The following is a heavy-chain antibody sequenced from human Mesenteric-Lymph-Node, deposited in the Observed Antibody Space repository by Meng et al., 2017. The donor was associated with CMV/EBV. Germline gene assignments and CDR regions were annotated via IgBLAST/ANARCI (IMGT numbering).Heavy chain of an antibody. J-gene: IGHJ4*02. CDR2: INHSGST. V-gene: IGHV4-34*01. Sequence: QVALRPGVAGLLQPLETLSVTWAVYGGSFSGYYWNWIRQSPEKGLEWIGEINHSGSTTYNPSFTSRIIISVDTSTNQISLNMSSVTAADTAVYYCARGSSYDILTGYFDYWGQGALVTVSS. D-gene: IGHD3-9*01. CDR1: GGSFSGYY. CDR3: ARGSSYDILTGYFDY.